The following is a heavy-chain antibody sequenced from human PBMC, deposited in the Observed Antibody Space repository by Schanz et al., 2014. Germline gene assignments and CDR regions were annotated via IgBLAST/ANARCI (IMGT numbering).Heavy chain of an antibody. D-gene: IGHD2-2*02. CDR3: AGTYCSSTSCYTGYYYMDV. CDR2: INGYNGHT. Sequence: QVQLVQSGAEVKKPGASVKVSCKASGYTFSSYGITWVRQAPGQGLEWMGWINGYNGHTLYAQKFQGRVTMTTDTSTSTAYMELRSLRSEDTAVYYCAGTYCSSTSCYTGYYYMDVWGKGTTVTVSS. CDR1: GYTFSSYG. J-gene: IGHJ6*03. V-gene: IGHV1-18*01.